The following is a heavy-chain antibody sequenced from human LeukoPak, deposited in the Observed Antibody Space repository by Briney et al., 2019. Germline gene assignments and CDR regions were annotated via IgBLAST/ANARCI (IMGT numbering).Heavy chain of an antibody. CDR1: GFTFSRYP. V-gene: IGHV3-23*01. Sequence: GGSLRLSCAVSGFTFSRYPMSWVRQAPGKGLEWVSGISGSGDKTYYLDSVKGRFTISRDNSKKTLYVEMNSLRGEDTAVYYCAKDRTSGFIATFDIWGLGTMVIVST. J-gene: IGHJ3*02. CDR2: ISGSGDKT. D-gene: IGHD1-14*01. CDR3: AKDRTSGFIATFDI.